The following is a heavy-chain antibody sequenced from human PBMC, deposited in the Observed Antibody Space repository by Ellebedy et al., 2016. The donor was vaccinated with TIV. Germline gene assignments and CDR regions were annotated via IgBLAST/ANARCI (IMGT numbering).Heavy chain of an antibody. CDR3: ARNVGSSGLIDY. CDR2: IDPSDSYS. V-gene: IGHV5-10-1*01. CDR1: GYSFTNYW. Sequence: GESLKISCKGSGYSFTNYWISWVRQMPGKGLEWMGRIDPSDSYSSYSPSFQGHVTISADKSITTAYLQWSSLKASDTAIYFCARNVGSSGLIDYWGQGTLVTVSS. D-gene: IGHD6-19*01. J-gene: IGHJ4*02.